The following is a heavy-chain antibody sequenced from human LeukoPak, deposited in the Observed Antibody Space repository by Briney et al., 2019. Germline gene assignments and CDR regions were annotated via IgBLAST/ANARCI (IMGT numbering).Heavy chain of an antibody. CDR1: GFTFSSYA. J-gene: IGHJ5*02. CDR2: ISYDGSNK. CDR3: ASLSTPIAAAGKNWFDP. D-gene: IGHD6-13*01. V-gene: IGHV3-30*04. Sequence: GGSLRLSCAASGFTFSSYAMHWVRQAPGKGLEWVAVISYDGSNKYYADSVKGRFTISRDNSKNTLYLQMNSLRAEDTAMYYCASLSTPIAAAGKNWFDPWGQGTLVTVSS.